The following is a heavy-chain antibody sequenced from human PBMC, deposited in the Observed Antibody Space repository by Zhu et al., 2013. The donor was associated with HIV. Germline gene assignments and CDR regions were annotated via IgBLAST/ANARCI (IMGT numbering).Heavy chain of an antibody. CDR3: ARDLYSTSSRPFDI. Sequence: QVQLVQSGAEVKKPGSSVKVSCKASGGTLTSFAISWVRQAPGQGLEWMGWISVYNGNTKYAQKFQGRATMTTDTSTSTAYMELRSLRSDDTAVYYCARDLYSTSSRPFDIWGQGTMVTVSS. CDR2: ISVYNGNT. J-gene: IGHJ3*02. V-gene: IGHV1-18*01. D-gene: IGHD6-6*01. CDR1: GGTLTSFA.